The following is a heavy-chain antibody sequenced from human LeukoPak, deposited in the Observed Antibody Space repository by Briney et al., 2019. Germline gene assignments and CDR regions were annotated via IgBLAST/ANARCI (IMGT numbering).Heavy chain of an antibody. J-gene: IGHJ4*02. D-gene: IGHD3-9*01. CDR2: IDQNEST. Sequence: SETLSLTCAVYGGSFSGYYWSWIRQSPGKGLEWIGEIDQNESTNYNPSLKSRVTISVDTSKNQFSLKLSSVTAADTAVYYCARHNSLGRYLDWFPFDYWGQGTLVTVSS. CDR3: ARHNSLGRYLDWFPFDY. CDR1: GGSFSGYY. V-gene: IGHV4-34*01.